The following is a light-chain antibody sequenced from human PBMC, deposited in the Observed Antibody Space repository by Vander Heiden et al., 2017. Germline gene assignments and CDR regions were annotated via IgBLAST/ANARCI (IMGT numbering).Light chain of an antibody. Sequence: DIVMTQSPATLSLSPGERATLPCRASQSVSSNLAWYQQKPGQAPRLLIYGASTRATGIPARFSGSGSGTEFTLTISSLQSEDFAVYYCQQYNTWPSPFGGGTKVEIK. J-gene: IGKJ4*01. CDR1: QSVSSN. CDR3: QQYNTWPSP. CDR2: GAS. V-gene: IGKV3D-15*01.